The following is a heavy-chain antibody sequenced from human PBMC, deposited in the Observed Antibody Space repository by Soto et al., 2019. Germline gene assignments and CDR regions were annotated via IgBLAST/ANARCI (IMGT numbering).Heavy chain of an antibody. V-gene: IGHV4-59*01. CDR1: GDSTISICH. Sequence: PSDTLSLTWALSGDSTISICHWALMRQPPGKGLEWIGYIYYSGSTNYNPSLKSRVTISVDTSKNQFSLKLSSVTAADTAVYYCARHYGSGSRPHYWGQGNLVTVSS. D-gene: IGHD3-10*01. CDR3: ARHYGSGSRPHY. J-gene: IGHJ4*02. CDR2: IYYSGST.